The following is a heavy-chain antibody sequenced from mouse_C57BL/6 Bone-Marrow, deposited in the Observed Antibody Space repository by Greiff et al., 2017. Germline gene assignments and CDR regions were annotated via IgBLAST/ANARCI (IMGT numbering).Heavy chain of an antibody. CDR1: SYTFTSYG. D-gene: IGHD1-1*01. CDR3: ARGNLLHAMDY. V-gene: IGHV1-81*01. J-gene: IGHJ4*01. CDR2: IYPRSGNT. Sequence: VQLQQSGAELARPGASVKLSCKASSYTFTSYGISWVKQRTGQGLEWIGEIYPRSGNTYYNEKFKGKATLTADKSSSTAYMELRSLTSEDSAVYFCARGNLLHAMDYWGQGTSVTVSS.